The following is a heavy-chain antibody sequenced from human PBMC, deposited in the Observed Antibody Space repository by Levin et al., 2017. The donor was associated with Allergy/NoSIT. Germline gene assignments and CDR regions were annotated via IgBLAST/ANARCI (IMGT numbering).Heavy chain of an antibody. V-gene: IGHV4-39*01. D-gene: IGHD1-1*01. CDR3: ARSLSWAGGERHPDAFDI. Sequence: PGKGLEWIGSISYSGSTYYNPSLKSRVTLSVDTSKNQLSLKLSSVTAADTTVYYCARSLSWAGGERHPDAFDIWGEGTTVTVSS. J-gene: IGHJ3*02. CDR2: ISYSGST.